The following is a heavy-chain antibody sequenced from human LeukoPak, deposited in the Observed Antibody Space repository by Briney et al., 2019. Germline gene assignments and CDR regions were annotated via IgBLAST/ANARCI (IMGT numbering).Heavy chain of an antibody. V-gene: IGHV3-7*01. CDR3: ARGLGWLDP. J-gene: IGHJ5*02. CDR1: GFTLSGYW. Sequence: GGSLRLSCAGSGFTLSGYWMTWVRRAPGKGREWVANIKYDGSEKQYVDSVKGRFTISRDNAKSSLYLQMTSLRVEDMAVYYCARGLGWLDPWGEGTLVTVS. CDR2: IKYDGSEK.